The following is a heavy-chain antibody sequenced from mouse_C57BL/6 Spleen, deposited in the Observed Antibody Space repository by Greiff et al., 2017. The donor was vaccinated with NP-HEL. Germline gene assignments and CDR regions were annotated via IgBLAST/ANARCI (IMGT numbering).Heavy chain of an antibody. J-gene: IGHJ3*01. V-gene: IGHV2-2*01. CDR2: IWSGGST. Sequence: VQLQQSGPGLVQPSQSLSITCTVSGFSLTSYGVHWVRQSPGKGLEWLGVIWSGGSTDYNAAFISRLSISKDNSKSQVFFKMNSLQADGTAIYYCASLYYSNYEAWFAYWGQGTLVTVSA. D-gene: IGHD2-5*01. CDR3: ASLYYSNYEAWFAY. CDR1: GFSLTSYG.